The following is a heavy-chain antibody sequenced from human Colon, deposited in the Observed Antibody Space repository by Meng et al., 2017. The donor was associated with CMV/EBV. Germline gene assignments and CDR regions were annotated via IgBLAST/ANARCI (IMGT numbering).Heavy chain of an antibody. D-gene: IGHD7-27*01. J-gene: IGHJ6*02. CDR1: GFTFSGYG. V-gene: IGHV3-30*02. CDR3: AKDWHWGTPDYGMNV. Sequence: GESLKISCEASGFTFSGYGMHWVRQAPGTGLEWVSFIWYDGSSEYYADSVKRRFTISRDNSKNTLYLQMNSLTTEDTAVYYCAKDWHWGTPDYGMNVWGQGSTVTVSS. CDR2: IWYDGSSE.